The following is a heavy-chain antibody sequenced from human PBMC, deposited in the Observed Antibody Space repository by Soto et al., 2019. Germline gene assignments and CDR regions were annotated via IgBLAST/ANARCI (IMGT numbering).Heavy chain of an antibody. Sequence: PEGSLRRSCAASGIRFSDFAMSWVRQAPGKGLEWVAAISGSGGTKFYADSLKGRLTISRDNSKSTLYLQMNSLRAEDTAVYYCAKTPGVITVITSFDHWGQGTPVTVSS. CDR1: GIRFSDFA. V-gene: IGHV3-23*01. D-gene: IGHD3-16*01. CDR3: AKTPGVITVITSFDH. CDR2: ISGSGGTK. J-gene: IGHJ4*02.